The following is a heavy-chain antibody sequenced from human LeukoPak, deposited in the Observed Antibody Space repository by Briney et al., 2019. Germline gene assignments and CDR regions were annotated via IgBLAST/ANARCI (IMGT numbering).Heavy chain of an antibody. CDR2: ISGSGGST. V-gene: IGHV3-23*01. D-gene: IGHD3-10*01. CDR1: GFTFSSYA. Sequence: GGSLRLSCAASGFTFSSYAMSWVRQAPGRGLEWVSVISGSGGSTYYADSVKGRFTISRDNSKNTLYLQMNSLRAEDTAVYYCAKDRGMITMVRGSFDYWGQGTLVTVSS. J-gene: IGHJ4*02. CDR3: AKDRGMITMVRGSFDY.